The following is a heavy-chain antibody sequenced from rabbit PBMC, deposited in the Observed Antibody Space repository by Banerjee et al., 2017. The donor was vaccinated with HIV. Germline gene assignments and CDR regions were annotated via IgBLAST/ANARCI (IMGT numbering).Heavy chain of an antibody. D-gene: IGHD6-1*01. J-gene: IGHJ4*01. CDR1: GFSFSSYW. CDR3: ARSDGGAGYALNL. CDR2: IYTGSSGTT. V-gene: IGHV1S45*01. Sequence: QLEESGGGLVQPEGSLTLTCTASGFSFSSYWMCWVRQAPGKGLEWIACIYTGSSGTTYYASWAKGRFTISKTSSTTVTLQMTSLTAADTATYFCARSDGGAGYALNLWGQGTLVTVS.